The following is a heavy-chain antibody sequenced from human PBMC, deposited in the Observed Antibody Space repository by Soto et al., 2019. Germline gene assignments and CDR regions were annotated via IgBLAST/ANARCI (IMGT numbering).Heavy chain of an antibody. CDR3: ARKSSWDVDTAMAGNYYYYGMDV. CDR1: GFTFSSYW. V-gene: IGHV3-7*03. CDR2: IEQDGSEK. Sequence: GGSLRLSCAASGFTFSSYWMSWFRQAPGKGLEWVANIEQDGSEKYYVDSVKGRFTISRDNAKNSLYLQMNSLRAEDTAVYYCARKSSWDVDTAMAGNYYYYGMDVWGQGTTVTVSS. D-gene: IGHD5-18*01. J-gene: IGHJ6*02.